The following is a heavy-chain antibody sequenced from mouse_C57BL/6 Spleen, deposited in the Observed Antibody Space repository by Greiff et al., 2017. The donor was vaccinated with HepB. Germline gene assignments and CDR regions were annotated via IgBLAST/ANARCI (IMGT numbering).Heavy chain of an antibody. J-gene: IGHJ2*01. D-gene: IGHD3-2*02. CDR2: INPNNGGT. CDR3: AREEEQLRLGFDY. V-gene: IGHV1-26*01. Sequence: EVQLQQSGPELVKPGASVKISCKASGYTFTDYYMNWVKQSHGKSLEWIGDINPNNGGTSYNQKFKGKATLTVDKSSSTAYMELRSLTSEDSAVYYCAREEEQLRLGFDYWGQGTTLTVSS. CDR1: GYTFTDYY.